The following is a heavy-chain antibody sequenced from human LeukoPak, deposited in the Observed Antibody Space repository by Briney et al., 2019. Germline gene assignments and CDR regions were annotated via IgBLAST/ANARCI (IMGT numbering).Heavy chain of an antibody. Sequence: GGSLKIPRKGSGYNFTPYWIVWVRQMPGKGLEGMGMTFPGYSYSIYSPSFQGQVTTSVDKTISTAYLQWSSLKASDTAMYYCARRPLRGYGSGSYSSWIWFDPWGQGTLVTVSS. J-gene: IGHJ5*02. CDR1: GYNFTPYW. CDR3: ARRPLRGYGSGSYSSWIWFDP. D-gene: IGHD3-10*01. CDR2: TFPGYSYS. V-gene: IGHV5-51*01.